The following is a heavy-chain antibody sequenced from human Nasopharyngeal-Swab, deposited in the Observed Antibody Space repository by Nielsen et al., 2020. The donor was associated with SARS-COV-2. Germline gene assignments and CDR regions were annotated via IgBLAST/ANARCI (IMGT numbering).Heavy chain of an antibody. D-gene: IGHD3-3*02. J-gene: IGHJ4*02. CDR3: AKDQGEHFWSGYWEFDY. V-gene: IGHV3-23*01. CDR2: ISGSGGST. CDR1: GFTFSSYA. Sequence: GESLKISCAASGFTFSSYAMSWVRQAPGKGLEWVSAISGSGGSTYYADPVKGRFTISRDNSKNTLYLQMNSLRAEDTAVYYCAKDQGEHFWSGYWEFDYWGQGTLVTVSS.